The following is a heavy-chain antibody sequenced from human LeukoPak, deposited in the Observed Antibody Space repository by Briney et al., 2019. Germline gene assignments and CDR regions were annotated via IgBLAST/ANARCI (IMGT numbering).Heavy chain of an antibody. CDR3: ARGYGTV. D-gene: IGHD5-18*01. CDR1: GFTFSTYW. Sequence: GGSLRLSYAASGFTFSTYWMHWVRQAPGKGLVWVARISTDGSFTSYADSVKGRFTISRDNAKNTLYLQMNSLRDEDTAVYYCARGYGTVWGQGTLVAVSS. J-gene: IGHJ4*02. CDR2: ISTDGSFT. V-gene: IGHV3-74*01.